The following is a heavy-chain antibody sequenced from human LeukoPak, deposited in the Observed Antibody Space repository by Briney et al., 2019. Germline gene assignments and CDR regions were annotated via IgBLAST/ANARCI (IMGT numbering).Heavy chain of an antibody. V-gene: IGHV3-23*01. D-gene: IGHD2-2*01. CDR2: ISGSGGNT. Sequence: GGSLRLSCAASGFTFSSYGMSWVRQAPGKGLEWVSGISGSGGNTYYTDSVKGRFTISRDNSRNTLYLQMNSLRAEDTAVYYCAGYCSTTSCYSSPNWFDPWGQGTLVTVSS. J-gene: IGHJ5*02. CDR1: GFTFSSYG. CDR3: AGYCSTTSCYSSPNWFDP.